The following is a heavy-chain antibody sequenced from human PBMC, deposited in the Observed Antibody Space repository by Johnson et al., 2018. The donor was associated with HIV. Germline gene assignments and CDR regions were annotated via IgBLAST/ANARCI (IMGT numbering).Heavy chain of an antibody. CDR1: GFIFDEYG. CDR3: AREWELLGSAFDI. Sequence: VQLVESGGTVVRPGGSLRLSCAASGFIFDEYGMNWVRQAPGKGLEWVSTINWNGGRTGYAASVKARFTISRDSAKTSLYLQMNSLRAEDTAVYYCAREWELLGSAFDIWGQGTMVTVSS. CDR2: INWNGGRT. J-gene: IGHJ3*02. V-gene: IGHV3-20*04. D-gene: IGHD1-26*01.